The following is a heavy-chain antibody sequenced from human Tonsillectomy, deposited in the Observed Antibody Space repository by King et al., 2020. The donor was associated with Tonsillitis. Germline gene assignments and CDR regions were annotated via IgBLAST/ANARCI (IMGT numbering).Heavy chain of an antibody. CDR2: ISHDGTGK. D-gene: IGHD3-22*01. Sequence: VQLVESGGGVVQPGRSLRLSCAASGITFSNYGMHWVRQAPGKGLEWVAMISHDGTGKSYTDSVKGRFIISRDNSKNTLYLQMNSLRAEDTAVYYCTKDDSSEDFDYWGQGTLVTVSS. CDR3: TKDDSSEDFDY. J-gene: IGHJ4*02. V-gene: IGHV3-30*18. CDR1: GITFSNYG.